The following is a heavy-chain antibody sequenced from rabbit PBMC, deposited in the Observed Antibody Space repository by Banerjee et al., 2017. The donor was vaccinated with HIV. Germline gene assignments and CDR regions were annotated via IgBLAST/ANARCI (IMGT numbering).Heavy chain of an antibody. Sequence: QEQLEESGGDLVKPEGSLTLTCTASGFSFSNKYVMCWVRQAPGKGLEWIACINTSSGNTVYASWAKGRFTISKSSSTTVTLQMTSLTVADTATYFCARETSGYHGYLDLWGPGTLVTVS. CDR2: INTSSGNT. CDR1: GFSFSNKYV. CDR3: ARETSGYHGYLDL. V-gene: IGHV1S45*01. D-gene: IGHD7-1*01. J-gene: IGHJ4*01.